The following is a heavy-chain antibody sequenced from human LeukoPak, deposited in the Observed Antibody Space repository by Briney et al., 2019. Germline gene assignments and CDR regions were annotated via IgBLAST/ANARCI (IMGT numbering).Heavy chain of an antibody. D-gene: IGHD4-17*01. J-gene: IGHJ6*03. CDR2: ISSSSSYI. V-gene: IGHV3-21*01. CDR1: GFSFSSYW. Sequence: PGGSLRLSCAASGFSFSSYWMSWVRQAPGKGLEWVSSISSSSSYIYYADSVKGRFTISRDNAKNSLYLQMNSLRAEDTAVYYCAKSDDYVGYMDVWGKGTTVTVSS. CDR3: AKSDDYVGYMDV.